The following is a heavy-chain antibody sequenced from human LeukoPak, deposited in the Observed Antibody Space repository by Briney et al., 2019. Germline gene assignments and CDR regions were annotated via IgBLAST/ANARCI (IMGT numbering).Heavy chain of an antibody. D-gene: IGHD3-22*01. CDR1: GYSFTSYW. Sequence: GESLKISCKGSGYSFTSYWIGWVRQMPGKGLEWMGIIYPGDSDTRYSPSFQGQVTISADKSISTAYLQWSSLKASDTAMYYCARGPPERYDSSGNYDCWGQGTLVTVSS. V-gene: IGHV5-51*01. J-gene: IGHJ4*02. CDR3: ARGPPERYDSSGNYDC. CDR2: IYPGDSDT.